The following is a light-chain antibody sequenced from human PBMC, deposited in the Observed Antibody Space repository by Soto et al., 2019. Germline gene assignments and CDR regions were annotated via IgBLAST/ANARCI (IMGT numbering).Light chain of an antibody. J-gene: IGKJ4*01. V-gene: IGKV3-20*01. CDR3: QQYGSSPPVT. CDR1: QNVSSSY. CDR2: GAS. Sequence: EIVLTQSPGTLSLSPGERATLSCRASQNVSSSYLAWYQQKPGQAPRLLIYGASSRATGIPDRFSGSGSGTDFTLTISRLEPEDFAVYYCQQYGSSPPVTFGGGTKVEIK.